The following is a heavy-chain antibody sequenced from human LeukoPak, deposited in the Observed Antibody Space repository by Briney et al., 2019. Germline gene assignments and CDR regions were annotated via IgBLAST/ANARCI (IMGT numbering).Heavy chain of an antibody. V-gene: IGHV1-18*04. J-gene: IGHJ4*02. CDR2: ISAYNGNT. CDR3: ARVITMVRGVIAVVTAIHPPDY. D-gene: IGHD3-10*01. CDR1: GYTFTSYG. Sequence: GASVKVSCKASGYTFTSYGISWVRQAPGQGLEWMGWISAYNGNTNYAQKLQGRVTMTTDTSTSTAYMELRSLRSDDTAVYHCARVITMVRGVIAVVTAIHPPDYWGQGTLVTVSS.